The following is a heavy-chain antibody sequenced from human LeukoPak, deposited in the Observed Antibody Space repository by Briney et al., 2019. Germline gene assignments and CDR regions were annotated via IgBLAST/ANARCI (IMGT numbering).Heavy chain of an antibody. Sequence: GRSLRLSCAASGFTFDDYAMHWVRHAPGKGLEWVSGITWNSGSIDYTDSVKGRFTISRDNAKNSLYLQMNSLRAEDTALYYCAKDKGIAVAGTEFDYWGQGTLVTVSS. V-gene: IGHV3-9*01. CDR2: ITWNSGSI. J-gene: IGHJ4*02. D-gene: IGHD6-19*01. CDR1: GFTFDDYA. CDR3: AKDKGIAVAGTEFDY.